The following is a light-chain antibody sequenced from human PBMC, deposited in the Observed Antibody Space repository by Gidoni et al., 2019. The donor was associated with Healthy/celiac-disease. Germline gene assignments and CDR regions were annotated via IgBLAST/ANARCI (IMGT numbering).Light chain of an antibody. Sequence: DIVLTQSPATLSLSPGERATLSCRASQSVSSSLAWYQQKPGQAPRLLIYDASNRATGIPARFSGSGSGTDFTLTISSLEPEDFAVYYCQQRSTPLTFGGGTKVEIK. J-gene: IGKJ4*01. CDR1: QSVSSS. V-gene: IGKV3-11*01. CDR3: QQRSTPLT. CDR2: DAS.